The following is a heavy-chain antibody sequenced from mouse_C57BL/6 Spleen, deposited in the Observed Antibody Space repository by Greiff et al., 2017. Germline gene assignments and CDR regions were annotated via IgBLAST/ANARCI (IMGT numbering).Heavy chain of an antibody. J-gene: IGHJ3*01. V-gene: IGHV1-55*01. Sequence: QVQLQQSGAELVKPGASVRMSCKASGYTFTSYWITWVKQRPGQGLEWIGDIYPGSGSTNYNEKFKSKATLTVDTSSSTAYMQLSSLTSEDSAVYYCARGDYSNYVWFAYWGQGTLVTVSA. CDR1: GYTFTSYW. CDR2: IYPGSGST. CDR3: ARGDYSNYVWFAY. D-gene: IGHD2-5*01.